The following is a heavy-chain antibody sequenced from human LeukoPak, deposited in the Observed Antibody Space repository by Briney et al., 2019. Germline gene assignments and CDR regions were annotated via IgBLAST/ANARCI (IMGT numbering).Heavy chain of an antibody. V-gene: IGHV4-39*01. CDR3: ARHASGVFDY. CDR2: IDSGGDT. Sequence: PSESLSLTCTVSGGSIGRSYYWGWIRPPPGRAVDWIGSIDSGGDTDHNPSLKSRVTMSVDTSKNHFSLKLSSVTAADTAVYYCARHASGVFDYWGQGTLVTVSS. CDR1: GGSIGRSYY. D-gene: IGHD1-26*01. J-gene: IGHJ4*02.